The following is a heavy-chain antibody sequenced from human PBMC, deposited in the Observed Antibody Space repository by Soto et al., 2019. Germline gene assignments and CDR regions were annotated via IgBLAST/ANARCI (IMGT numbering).Heavy chain of an antibody. CDR1: GGTFSSYA. Sequence: QVQLVQSGAEVKKPWSSVKVSCKASGGTFSSYAISWVRQAPGQGLEWMGGIIPICGTANYAQTFQGRVTITADDSTRTDYMEMSSLRSEDTAVEYCAMPVWIGEVLNWFDPWGQGTLVTVSS. D-gene: IGHD3-10*01. J-gene: IGHJ5*02. V-gene: IGHV1-69*01. CDR2: IIPICGTA. CDR3: AMPVWIGEVLNWFDP.